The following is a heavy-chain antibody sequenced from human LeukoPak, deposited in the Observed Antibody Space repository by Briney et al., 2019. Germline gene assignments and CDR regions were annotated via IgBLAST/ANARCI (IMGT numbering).Heavy chain of an antibody. J-gene: IGHJ4*02. Sequence: GGSLRLSCAASGFTFSSYSMNWVRQAPGKGLEWVSYIISSSSTIYYADSVKGRFTISRDNAKNTLYLQMNSLTVEDTAVYYCTRDQTLSGSGPHFGDWGQGTLVTVSS. CDR3: TRDQTLSGSGPHFGD. V-gene: IGHV3-48*04. CDR2: IISSSSTI. CDR1: GFTFSSYS. D-gene: IGHD6-19*01.